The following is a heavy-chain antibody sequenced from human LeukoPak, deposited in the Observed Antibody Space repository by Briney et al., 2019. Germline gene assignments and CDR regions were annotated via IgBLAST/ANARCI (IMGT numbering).Heavy chain of an antibody. CDR2: IFYVGST. V-gene: IGHV4-59*11. J-gene: IGHJ3*02. CDR1: VDSIGSRY. CDR3: ARDYYDSRGEAFDI. D-gene: IGHD3-22*01. Sequence: NPSETLSLTCTVSVDSIGSRYWSWIRQPPGKGLEWNGYIFYVGSTNYNPSLKSRVTISVDTSKNQFSLKLNSVTAADTAVYYCARDYYDSRGEAFDIWGQGTMVTVSS.